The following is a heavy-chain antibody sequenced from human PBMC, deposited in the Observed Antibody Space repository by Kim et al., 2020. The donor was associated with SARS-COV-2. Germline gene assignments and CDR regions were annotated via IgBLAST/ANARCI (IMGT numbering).Heavy chain of an antibody. D-gene: IGHD3-3*01. CDR2: INTNTGNP. J-gene: IGHJ6*04. Sequence: ASVKVSCKASGYTFTSYAMNWVRQAPGQGLEWMGWINTNTGNPTYAQGFTGRFVFSLDTSVSTAYLQISSLKAEDTAVYYCARDPGVSTIFGVVIRNPNYYGRDVWGRGTTVTVSS. V-gene: IGHV7-4-1*02. CDR1: GYTFTSYA. CDR3: ARDPGVSTIFGVVIRNPNYYGRDV.